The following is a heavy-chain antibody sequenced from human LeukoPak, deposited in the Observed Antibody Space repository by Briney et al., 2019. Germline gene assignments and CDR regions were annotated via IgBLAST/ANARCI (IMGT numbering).Heavy chain of an antibody. CDR1: GFTFSSYG. CDR3: ARCPDYYDSSGYYCFDY. Sequence: GGSLRLSCAASGFTFSSYGMNWVRQAPGKGLEWVSSIGTTGSYIFYADSVKGRFTISRDNAKNTLYLQMNSLRAEDTAVYYCARCPDYYDSSGYYCFDYWGQGTLVTVSS. V-gene: IGHV3-21*01. D-gene: IGHD3-22*01. J-gene: IGHJ4*02. CDR2: IGTTGSYI.